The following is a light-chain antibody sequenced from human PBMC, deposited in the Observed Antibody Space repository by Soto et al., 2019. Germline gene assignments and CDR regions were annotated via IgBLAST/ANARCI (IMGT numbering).Light chain of an antibody. CDR1: QDINNL. CDR2: AAS. CDR3: QQYDSYPLT. Sequence: DIQMTQSPSSLSASVGDKVTITGRGSQDINNLLAWFQQNPGKAPKSLISAASSLQSGVPSKFSGSGSGTDFTLTISSLQPEDFATYYCQQYDSYPLTFGGGTKVEIK. J-gene: IGKJ4*01. V-gene: IGKV1-16*02.